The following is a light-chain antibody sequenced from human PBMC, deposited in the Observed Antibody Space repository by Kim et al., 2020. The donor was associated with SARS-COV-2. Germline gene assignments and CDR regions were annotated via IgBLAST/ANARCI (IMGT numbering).Light chain of an antibody. CDR3: NSYTSASTLL. J-gene: IGLJ2*01. Sequence: GLSSTHSCTGASSDVSGYNYVYWYHRHPGKALKLIIYLVSDRASGISTRFSGSESGNTASLTISALQAEDESVYYCNSYTSASTLLFGGGTQLTVL. CDR1: SSDVSGYNY. CDR2: LVS. V-gene: IGLV2-14*03.